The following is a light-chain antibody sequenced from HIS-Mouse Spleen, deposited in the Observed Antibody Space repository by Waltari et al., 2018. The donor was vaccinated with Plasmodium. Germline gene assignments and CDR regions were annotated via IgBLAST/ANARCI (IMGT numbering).Light chain of an antibody. Sequence: QSALTQPASVSGSPGQSITISCTGTSSDVGGYNYVSWYQQHPGKAPKLMIYEVSNRPAGCANLVSGSKSGNTASLTISGLQAEDDADYYCSSYTSSSTWVFGGGTKLTVL. CDR1: SSDVGGYNY. V-gene: IGLV2-14*01. J-gene: IGLJ3*02. CDR2: EVS. CDR3: SSYTSSSTWV.